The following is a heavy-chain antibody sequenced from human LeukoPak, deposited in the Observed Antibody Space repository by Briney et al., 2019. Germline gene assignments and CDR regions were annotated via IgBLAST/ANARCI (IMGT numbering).Heavy chain of an antibody. Sequence: ASVKVSCKASGYTFTGYYMHWVRQAPGQGLEWMGWINPNSGGTNYAQKFQGRVTMTRNTSISTAYMELSSLRSEDTAVYYCARGAVRYFDWLFYYYGMDVWGQGTTVTVSS. CDR2: INPNSGGT. J-gene: IGHJ6*02. V-gene: IGHV1-2*02. CDR3: ARGAVRYFDWLFYYYGMDV. CDR1: GYTFTGYY. D-gene: IGHD3-9*01.